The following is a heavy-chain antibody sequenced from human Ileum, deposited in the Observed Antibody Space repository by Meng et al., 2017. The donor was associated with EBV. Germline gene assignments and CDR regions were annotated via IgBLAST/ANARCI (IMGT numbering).Heavy chain of an antibody. V-gene: IGHV4-4*02. CDR2: IYHSGST. CDR1: GGSISSSNW. CDR3: ARESYSDSSGYYSLDY. D-gene: IGHD3-22*01. Sequence: LQEPCPGRGLPSGTLSLPCTGSGGSISSSNWWSVVRQPPGKGLGWIGEIYHSGSTNYNPSLKSRVTISVDKSKNQFSLKLSSVTAADTAVYYCARESYSDSSGYYSLDYWGQGSLVTVSS. J-gene: IGHJ4*02.